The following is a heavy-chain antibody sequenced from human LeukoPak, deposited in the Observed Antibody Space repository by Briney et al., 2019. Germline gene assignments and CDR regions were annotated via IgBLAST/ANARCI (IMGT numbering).Heavy chain of an antibody. V-gene: IGHV1-18*01. CDR2: ISAYNGNT. CDR3: ARVPSGSYLGNFDY. CDR1: GYTFTSYG. D-gene: IGHD1-26*01. Sequence: ASVKVSCKASGYTFTSYGISWVRQAPGQGLEWMGWISAYNGNTNYAQKLQGRVTITTDESTSTAYMELSSLRSEDTAVYYCARVPSGSYLGNFDYWGQGTLVTVSS. J-gene: IGHJ4*02.